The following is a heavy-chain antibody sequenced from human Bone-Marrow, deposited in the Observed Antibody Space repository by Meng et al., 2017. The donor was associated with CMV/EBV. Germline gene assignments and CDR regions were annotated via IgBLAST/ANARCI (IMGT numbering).Heavy chain of an antibody. CDR2: IRAYNGNT. Sequence: ASVKVSCKASGYTFTSYGISWVRQAPGQGLEWMGWIRAYNGNTNYAQELQGRVIMTTDTSTSTAYMELRSLRSDDTAVYYCARGRTPSSIVAPEPFDYWGQGTLVTVSS. J-gene: IGHJ4*02. CDR1: GYTFTSYG. D-gene: IGHD6-6*01. V-gene: IGHV1-18*01. CDR3: ARGRTPSSIVAPEPFDY.